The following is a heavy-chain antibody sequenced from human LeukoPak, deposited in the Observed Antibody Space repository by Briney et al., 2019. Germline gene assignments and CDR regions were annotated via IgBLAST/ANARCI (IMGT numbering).Heavy chain of an antibody. D-gene: IGHD6-13*01. CDR1: GFTFSSYS. Sequence: PGGSLRLSCAASGFTFSSYSMNWVRQAPGKGLEWVANIKQDGSEKYYVDSVKGRFTISRDNAKNSLYLQMNSLRAEDTAEYYCAREGFIVAGGKKFDYWGRGTLVTVSS. J-gene: IGHJ4*02. V-gene: IGHV3-7*03. CDR2: IKQDGSEK. CDR3: AREGFIVAGGKKFDY.